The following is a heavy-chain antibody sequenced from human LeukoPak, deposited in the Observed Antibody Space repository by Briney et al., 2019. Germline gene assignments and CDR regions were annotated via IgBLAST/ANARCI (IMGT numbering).Heavy chain of an antibody. CDR2: IKQDGSEK. D-gene: IGHD6-13*01. CDR1: GFTFSSYW. CDR3: AKSYSSIYCYGMDV. V-gene: IGHV3-7*03. Sequence: GGSLRLSCAASGFTFSSYWMSWVRQAPGKGLEWVANIKQDGSEKYYVDSVKGRFTISRDNAKNSLYLQMNSLRAEDTAVYYCAKSYSSIYCYGMDVWGQGTTVTVSS. J-gene: IGHJ6*02.